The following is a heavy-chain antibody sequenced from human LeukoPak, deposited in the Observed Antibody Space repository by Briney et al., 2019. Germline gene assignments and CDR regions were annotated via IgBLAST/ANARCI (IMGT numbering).Heavy chain of an antibody. Sequence: GGSLRLSCAASGFTVSSNFMSWVRQAPGKGQEWVSLIYSGGSTYYADSVKGRFTISRDISKNTLFLQLNSLRAEDTAVYYCARGGVVVAAIDAFDIWGQGTLVTVSS. J-gene: IGHJ3*02. D-gene: IGHD2-15*01. CDR3: ARGGVVVAAIDAFDI. V-gene: IGHV3-66*01. CDR2: IYSGGST. CDR1: GFTVSSNF.